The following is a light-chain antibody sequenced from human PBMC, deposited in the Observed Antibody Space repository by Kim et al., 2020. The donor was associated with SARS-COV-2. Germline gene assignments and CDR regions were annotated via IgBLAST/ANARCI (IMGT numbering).Light chain of an antibody. CDR2: AAS. J-gene: IGKJ3*01. CDR3: QQTYISPFT. V-gene: IGKV1-39*01. CDR1: QNINSH. Sequence: DIQMTQSPSSLSASVGDRVTITCRTSQNINSHLNWYHQKPGRAPKLLIYAASTLQGGVPSRFSGSGSETDFTLTISSLQPEDFATCFCQQTYISPFTFGPGTKVDIQ.